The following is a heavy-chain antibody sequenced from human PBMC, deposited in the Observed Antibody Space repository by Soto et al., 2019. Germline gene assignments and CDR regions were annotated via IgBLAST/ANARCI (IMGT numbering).Heavy chain of an antibody. V-gene: IGHV3-30*18. Sequence: AGGSLRLSCAASGFTFSSYGMHWVRDAPGKGLEWVAVISYDGSNKYYADSVKGRFTISRDNSKNTLYLQMNSLRAEDTAVYHCAKDRLAVAGLFDYWGQGTLVTVSS. CDR3: AKDRLAVAGLFDY. D-gene: IGHD6-19*01. CDR1: GFTFSSYG. CDR2: ISYDGSNK. J-gene: IGHJ4*02.